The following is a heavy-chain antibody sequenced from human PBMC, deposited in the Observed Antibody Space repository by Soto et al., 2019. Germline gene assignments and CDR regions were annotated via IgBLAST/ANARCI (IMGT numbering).Heavy chain of an antibody. CDR3: ARAGAPRLIRCYYCAMDV. D-gene: IGHD2-8*02. J-gene: IGHJ6*02. Sequence: SETLSLTCTVSGGSISSYYWSWIRQPPGKGLEWIGDIYYSGSTNYNPSLKSRVTISVDTSKNQFSLKLSSVTAADTAVYYCARAGAPRLIRCYYCAMDVWGQGTAVTVSS. V-gene: IGHV4-59*08. CDR1: GGSISSYY. CDR2: IYYSGST.